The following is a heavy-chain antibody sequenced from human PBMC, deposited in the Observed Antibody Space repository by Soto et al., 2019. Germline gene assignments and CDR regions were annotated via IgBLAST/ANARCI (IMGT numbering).Heavy chain of an antibody. D-gene: IGHD3-22*01. CDR3: ARHADFDSSGPFIDP. Sequence: PSETLSLTCAVSGGSISSGGYSWSWIRQPPGKGLEWIGYIYHSGSTYYNPSLKSRVTISVDRSKNQFSLKLSSVTAADTAVYYCARHADFDSSGPFIDPWGQGTLVTVYS. J-gene: IGHJ5*02. V-gene: IGHV4-30-2*01. CDR1: GGSISSGGYS. CDR2: IYHSGST.